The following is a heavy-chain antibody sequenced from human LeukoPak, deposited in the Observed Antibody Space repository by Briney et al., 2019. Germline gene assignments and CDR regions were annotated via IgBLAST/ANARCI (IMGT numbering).Heavy chain of an antibody. CDR3: ARDPVATGP. D-gene: IGHD1-14*01. Sequence: SVKVSCKASGGTFSSYAISWVRQAPGQGLEWMGGIIPIFGTANYAQKFQGRVTITADKSTSTAYMELRSLISDDTAVYYCARDPVATGPWGQGTLVTVSS. CDR2: IIPIFGTA. V-gene: IGHV1-69*06. CDR1: GGTFSSYA. J-gene: IGHJ5*02.